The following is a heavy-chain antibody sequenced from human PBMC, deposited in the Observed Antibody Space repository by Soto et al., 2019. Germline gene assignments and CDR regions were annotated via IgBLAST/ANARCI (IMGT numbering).Heavy chain of an antibody. J-gene: IGHJ5*02. CDR3: ASNSFYCSGGSCYWENWFDP. D-gene: IGHD2-15*01. CDR2: INAGNGNT. V-gene: IGHV1-3*01. CDR1: GYTFTSYA. Sequence: ASVKVSCKASGYTFTSYAMHWVRQAPGQRLEWMGWINAGNGNTKYSQKFQGRVTITRDTSASTAYMELSSLRSEDTAVYYCASNSFYCSGGSCYWENWFDPWGQGTLVTVSS.